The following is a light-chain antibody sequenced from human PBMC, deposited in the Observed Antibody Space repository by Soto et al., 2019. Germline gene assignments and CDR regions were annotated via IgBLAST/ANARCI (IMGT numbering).Light chain of an antibody. CDR3: QQYGSSPLS. Sequence: EILLTQSPGTLSLSPGERATLSCRASQSVSSSDLAWYQQKPGQAPRLLIDGASSRATGIPDRFSGSGFGTDFTLTISRLEPEDFAVYYCQQYGSSPLSFGGGTKVEIK. V-gene: IGKV3-20*01. CDR1: QSVSSSD. CDR2: GAS. J-gene: IGKJ4*01.